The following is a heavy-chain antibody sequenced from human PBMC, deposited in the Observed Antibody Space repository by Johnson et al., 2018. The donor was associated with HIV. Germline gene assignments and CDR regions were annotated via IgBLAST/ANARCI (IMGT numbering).Heavy chain of an antibody. D-gene: IGHD5-12*01. Sequence: VRLVESGGGLVQPGRSLRLSCAASGFTFDDYAMHWVRQAPGKGLEWVSGISWNSGAIGYADSVKGRFIISRDNARNSLYLEMKSLTVEDTALYYCASIGYSDYADESENSDFWGQGTMVTVSS. J-gene: IGHJ3*01. V-gene: IGHV3-9*01. CDR1: GFTFDDYA. CDR2: ISWNSGAI. CDR3: ASIGYSDYADESENSDF.